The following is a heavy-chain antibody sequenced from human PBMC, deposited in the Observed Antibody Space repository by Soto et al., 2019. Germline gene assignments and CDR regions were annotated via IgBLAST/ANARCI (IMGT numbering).Heavy chain of an antibody. CDR1: GGSISSGGYS. CDR2: IYHSGST. Sequence: PSETLPLTCAVSGGSISSGGYSWSWIRQPPGKGLEWIGYIYHSGSTYYNPSLKSRVTISVDRSKNQFSLKLSSVTAADTAVYYCARGVTTVTTIAYWGQGTLVTVSS. CDR3: ARGVTTVTTIAY. D-gene: IGHD4-17*01. V-gene: IGHV4-30-2*01. J-gene: IGHJ4*02.